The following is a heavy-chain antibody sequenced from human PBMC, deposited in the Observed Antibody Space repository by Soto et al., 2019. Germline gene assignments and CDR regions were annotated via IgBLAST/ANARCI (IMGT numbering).Heavy chain of an antibody. J-gene: IGHJ6*01. CDR3: AKDRTTSHYGMDV. D-gene: IGHD4-17*01. V-gene: IGHV3-30*18. CDR1: VFTFSSYG. CDR2: ISYDGSNK. Sequence: GGSLGLSCASSVFTFSSYGMHWVRQAPGKGLEWVAVISYDGSNKYYADSVKGRFTISRDNSKNTLYLQMNSLRAEDTAVYYCAKDRTTSHYGMDVWGQGTTVTVSS.